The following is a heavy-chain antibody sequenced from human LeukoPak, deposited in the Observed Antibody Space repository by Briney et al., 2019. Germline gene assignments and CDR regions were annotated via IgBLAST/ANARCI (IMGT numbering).Heavy chain of an antibody. J-gene: IGHJ4*02. CDR3: ARGGAVAVLYYFDY. D-gene: IGHD6-19*01. CDR2: ISYDGSNK. Sequence: GGSLRLSCAASGVTFSSYAMHWVRQAPGKGLEWGAVISYDGSNKYYADSVKGRFTISRDNSKNTLYLQMNSLRAEDTAVYYCARGGAVAVLYYFDYWGQGTLVTVSS. CDR1: GVTFSSYA. V-gene: IGHV3-30-3*01.